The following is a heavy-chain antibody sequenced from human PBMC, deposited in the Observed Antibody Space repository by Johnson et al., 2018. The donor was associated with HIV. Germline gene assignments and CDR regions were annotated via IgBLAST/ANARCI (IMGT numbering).Heavy chain of an antibody. J-gene: IGHJ3*02. CDR2: ISYDGSNQ. V-gene: IGHV3-30*04. CDR1: GFTFSSYA. D-gene: IGHD3-3*01. CDR3: AAYYDFWSGSYTSGFGI. Sequence: VQLVESGGGVVQPGRSLRLSCAASGFTFSSYAMHWVRQAPGKGLEWVAVISYDGSNQYYADSVKGRFTISRDNSKNTVFLQMNSLRPEDTAMYYCAAYYDFWSGSYTSGFGIWGQGTMVTVSS.